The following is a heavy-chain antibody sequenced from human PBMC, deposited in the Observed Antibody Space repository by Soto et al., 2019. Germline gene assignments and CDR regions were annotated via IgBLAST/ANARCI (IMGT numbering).Heavy chain of an antibody. Sequence: QVQLQESGPGLVKPSETLSLTCTVSGGSISSYYWSWIRQPPGKGLEWIGNIYYSGSTNYNPSLNRRVPISVDTSKNQFSLKLSSVTAADTAVYYCARHPTWFDPWGQGTLVTVSS. CDR3: ARHPTWFDP. J-gene: IGHJ5*02. V-gene: IGHV4-59*08. CDR1: GGSISSYY. CDR2: IYYSGST.